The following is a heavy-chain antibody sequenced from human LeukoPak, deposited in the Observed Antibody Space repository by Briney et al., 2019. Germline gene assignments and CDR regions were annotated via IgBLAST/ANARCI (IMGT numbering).Heavy chain of an antibody. D-gene: IGHD5-24*01. J-gene: IGHJ5*02. CDR2: IYYSGST. CDR1: GGSISSSSYY. V-gene: IGHV4-39*02. CDR3: AKDFGQDDYTNWFDP. Sequence: SETLSLTCTVSGGSISSSSYYWGWIRQPPGKGLEWIGSIYYSGSTYYNPSLKSRVTISVDTSKNQSSLKLSSVTAADTAVYYCAKDFGQDDYTNWFDPWGQGAMVIVSS.